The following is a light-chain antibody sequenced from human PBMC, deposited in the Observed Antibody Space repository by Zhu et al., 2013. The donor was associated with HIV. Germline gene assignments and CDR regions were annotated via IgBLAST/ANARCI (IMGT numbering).Light chain of an antibody. CDR1: QSISSSF. V-gene: IGKV3-20*01. J-gene: IGKJ4*01. Sequence: EIVLTQSPGTLSLSAGERATLSCRASQSISSSFLAWYQQRPGQPPRLLIYGASSRAAGIPDRFSGSGSRTDFTLTISRLEPEDFAVYYCQQYGGSGRLTFGGGTKVE. CDR2: GAS. CDR3: QQYGGSGRLT.